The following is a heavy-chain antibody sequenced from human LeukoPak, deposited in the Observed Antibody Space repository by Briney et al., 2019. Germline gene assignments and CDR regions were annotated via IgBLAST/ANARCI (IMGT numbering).Heavy chain of an antibody. D-gene: IGHD3-10*01. V-gene: IGHV3-21*01. J-gene: IGHJ6*03. Sequence: GSLRLSCAASGLTFSSYAMSWVRQAPGKGLEWVSSVTISDNYIYYADSVKGRFTISRDSVKNSLSLQMNSLRAEDTAIYYCADSGKFYFGSGRGYMDVWGKGTTVTVS. CDR3: ADSGKFYFGSGRGYMDV. CDR1: GLTFSSYA. CDR2: VTISDNYI.